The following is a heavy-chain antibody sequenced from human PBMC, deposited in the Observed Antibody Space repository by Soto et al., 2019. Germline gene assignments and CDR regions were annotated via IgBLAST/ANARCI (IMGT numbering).Heavy chain of an antibody. V-gene: IGHV1-8*01. Sequence: GASVKVSCKASGYTFTSYDINWVRQATGQGLEWMGWMNPNSGNTGYAQKFQGRVTMTRNTSIRTAYMELSSLRSEDTAVYYCAPARAGGYDNDSSFDYGGQGTLVPVSS. CDR2: MNPNSGNT. D-gene: IGHD5-12*01. CDR3: APARAGGYDNDSSFDY. CDR1: GYTFTSYD. J-gene: IGHJ4*02.